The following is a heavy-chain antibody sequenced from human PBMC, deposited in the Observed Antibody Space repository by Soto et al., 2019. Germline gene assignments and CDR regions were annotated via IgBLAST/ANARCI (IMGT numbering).Heavy chain of an antibody. Sequence: GGSLRLSCAASGFTFSSYGMHWVRQAPGKGLEWVAVISYDGSNKYYADSVKGRFTISRDNSKNTLYLQMNSLRAEDTAVYYCAKGLRSYYDILTGPDYWGQGTLVTVSS. D-gene: IGHD3-9*01. CDR2: ISYDGSNK. CDR3: AKGLRSYYDILTGPDY. J-gene: IGHJ4*02. CDR1: GFTFSSYG. V-gene: IGHV3-30*18.